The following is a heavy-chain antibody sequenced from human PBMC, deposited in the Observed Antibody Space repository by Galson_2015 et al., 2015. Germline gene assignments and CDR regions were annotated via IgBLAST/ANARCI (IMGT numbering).Heavy chain of an antibody. J-gene: IGHJ6*02. V-gene: IGHV1-18*01. CDR2: ISAYNGNT. CDR3: ARDGRGAVAGFGSYYGMDV. Sequence: SVKVSCKAPGYTFTSYGISWVRQAPGQGLEWMGWISAYNGNTNYAQKLQGRVTMTTDTSTSTAYMELRSLRSDDTAVYYCARDGRGAVAGFGSYYGMDVWGQGTTVTVSS. D-gene: IGHD6-19*01. CDR1: GYTFTSYG.